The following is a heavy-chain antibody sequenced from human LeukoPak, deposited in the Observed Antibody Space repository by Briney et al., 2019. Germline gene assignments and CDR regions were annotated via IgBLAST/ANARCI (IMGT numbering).Heavy chain of an antibody. Sequence: PSGTLSLTCAVSGGSMNSINWWSWVRQPPGQGLEWIGEMYHTGGFNYNPSLKSRVTISLDKSQNQFSLRLSSVTAADTAVYYCARNPRDGHTFDYWGQGTLVTVSS. CDR3: ARNPRDGHTFDY. V-gene: IGHV4-4*02. J-gene: IGHJ4*02. CDR1: GGSMNSINW. CDR2: MYHTGGF.